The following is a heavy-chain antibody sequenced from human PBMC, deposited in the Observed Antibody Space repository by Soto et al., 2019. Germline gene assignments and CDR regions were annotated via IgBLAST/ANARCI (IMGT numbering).Heavy chain of an antibody. CDR2: VYYSGTT. D-gene: IGHD4-17*01. V-gene: IGHV4-61*01. J-gene: IGHJ4*02. CDR3: ARTTAVPNTPRSRYFFDY. CDR1: GGSVSNKTYY. Sequence: PSETLSLTCSVSGGSVSNKTYYWSWIRQPPGKRLEWIGYVYYSGTTNYNPSLKSRVTISVDLSKNQFSLRLSSVTTADTALYYCARTTAVPNTPRSRYFFDYVGQGTLVT.